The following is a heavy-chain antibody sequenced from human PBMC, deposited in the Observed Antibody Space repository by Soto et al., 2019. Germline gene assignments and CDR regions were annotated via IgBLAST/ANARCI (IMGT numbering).Heavy chain of an antibody. D-gene: IGHD3-3*01. J-gene: IGHJ4*02. CDR1: GFTFSSYA. CDR2: ISGSGGST. CDR3: ARDGSIFGVVITYFEY. Sequence: PGGSLRLSCAASGFTFSSYAMSWVRQAPGKGLEWVSAISGSGGSTYYADSVKGRFTISRDNSKNTLYLQMSSLRAEDTAVYYCARDGSIFGVVITYFEYWGQGTLVTVSS. V-gene: IGHV3-23*01.